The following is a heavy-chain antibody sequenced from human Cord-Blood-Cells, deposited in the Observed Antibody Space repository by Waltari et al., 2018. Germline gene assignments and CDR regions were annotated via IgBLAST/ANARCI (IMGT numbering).Heavy chain of an antibody. CDR2: INHSGST. J-gene: IGHJ4*02. CDR3: ARGMHCSGGSCPIDY. CDR1: GGSFSGYY. Sequence: QVQLLQWGAGLLKPSETLSLTCAVYGGSFSGYYWSWIRQPPGKGLAWIGEINHSGSTNYNPSLKSRVTISVYTSKNQFSLKLSSVTAADTALYYCARGMHCSGGSCPIDYWGQGTLVTVSS. V-gene: IGHV4-34*01. D-gene: IGHD2-15*01.